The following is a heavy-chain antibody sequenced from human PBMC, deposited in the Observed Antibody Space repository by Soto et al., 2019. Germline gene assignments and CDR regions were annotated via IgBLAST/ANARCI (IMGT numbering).Heavy chain of an antibody. Sequence: VQLQQWGAGLLKPSETLSLTCAVYGGSFSGYYWSWIRQPPGKGLEWIGEINHSGSTNYNPSLKSRVTISVDTSKNQFSLKLSSVTAADTAVYYCARFRIRSMVRGVIKGHYFDYWGQGTLVTVSS. CDR1: GGSFSGYY. D-gene: IGHD3-10*01. J-gene: IGHJ4*02. CDR3: ARFRIRSMVRGVIKGHYFDY. V-gene: IGHV4-34*01. CDR2: INHSGST.